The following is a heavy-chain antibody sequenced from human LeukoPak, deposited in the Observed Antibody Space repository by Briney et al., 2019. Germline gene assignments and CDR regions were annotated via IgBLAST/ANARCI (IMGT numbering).Heavy chain of an antibody. D-gene: IGHD2-21*02. Sequence: PGGSLRLSCAASGFTFSSYAMSWVRQAPGKGLEWVSVISISGGSTYYADSVKGRFTISRDNSKNALYLQMNSLRAEDTAVYYCANHGGVTANKAYFDYWGQGTLVTVSS. J-gene: IGHJ4*02. CDR3: ANHGGVTANKAYFDY. V-gene: IGHV3-23*01. CDR1: GFTFSSYA. CDR2: ISISGGST.